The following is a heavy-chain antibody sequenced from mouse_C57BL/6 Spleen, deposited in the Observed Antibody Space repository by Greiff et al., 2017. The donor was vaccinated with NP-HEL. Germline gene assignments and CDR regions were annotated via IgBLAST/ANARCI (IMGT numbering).Heavy chain of an antibody. Sequence: EVKLVESEGGLVQPGSSMKLSCTASGFTFSDYYMAWVRQVPEKGLEWVANINYDGSSTYYLDSLKSRFIISRDNAKNILYLQMSSLKSEDTATYYCARETLYDFTGAMDYWGQGTSVTVSS. CDR3: ARETLYDFTGAMDY. D-gene: IGHD2-4*01. V-gene: IGHV5-16*01. J-gene: IGHJ4*01. CDR1: GFTFSDYY. CDR2: INYDGSST.